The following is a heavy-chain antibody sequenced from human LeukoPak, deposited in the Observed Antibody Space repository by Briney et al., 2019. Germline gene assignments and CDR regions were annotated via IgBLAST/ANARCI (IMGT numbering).Heavy chain of an antibody. CDR3: ARLADCSSTSCYTWWFDP. Sequence: SETLSLTCAVYGGSFSGYYWSWIRQPPGKGLEWIGEINHSGSTNYNPSLKSRVTISVDTSKNQFSLKLSSVTAADTAVYYCARLADCSSTSCYTWWFDPWGQGTLVTVSS. V-gene: IGHV4-34*01. D-gene: IGHD2-2*02. J-gene: IGHJ5*02. CDR2: INHSGST. CDR1: GGSFSGYY.